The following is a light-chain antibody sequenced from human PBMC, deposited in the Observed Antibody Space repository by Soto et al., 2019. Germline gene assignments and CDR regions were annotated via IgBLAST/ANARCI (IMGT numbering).Light chain of an antibody. Sequence: EIVLSQSPATLSLSPGEIATLSCRASQSVSSYLALYQQKPGQAPRLLIYDASNRATSIPARFSGSGSGTDFTLTISSLQSEDFAVYYCQQYNNWPPLTFGQGTRLEIK. CDR3: QQYNNWPPLT. V-gene: IGKV3-11*01. J-gene: IGKJ5*01. CDR2: DAS. CDR1: QSVSSY.